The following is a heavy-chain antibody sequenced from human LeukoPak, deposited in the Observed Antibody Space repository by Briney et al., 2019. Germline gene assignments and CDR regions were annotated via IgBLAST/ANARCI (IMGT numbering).Heavy chain of an antibody. CDR3: ARGGPPTVTRFDY. J-gene: IGHJ4*02. V-gene: IGHV4-61*08. CDR2: IYYSGRT. D-gene: IGHD4-17*01. CDR1: GGSFSSGGYY. Sequence: SETLSLTCTVSGGSFSSGGYYWSWIRQPPGKGLEWIGYIYYSGRTNYNPSLKSRVTISVDTSKNQFSLKLTSVTAADTAVYYCARGGPPTVTRFDYWGQGTLVTVS.